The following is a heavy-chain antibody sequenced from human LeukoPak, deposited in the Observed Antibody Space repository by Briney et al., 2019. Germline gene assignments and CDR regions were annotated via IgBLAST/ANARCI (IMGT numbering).Heavy chain of an antibody. CDR2: ISYDGSNK. J-gene: IGHJ3*02. Sequence: GGSLRLSCAASGFTFSSYGMHWVRQAPGKGLEWVAVISYDGSNKYYADSVKGRFTISRDSPKNTLYLQMNSLRAEDTAVYYCARGREGARSRADALDNWGQGTMVTVSS. V-gene: IGHV3-30*03. D-gene: IGHD3-10*01. CDR3: ARGREGARSRADALDN. CDR1: GFTFSSYG.